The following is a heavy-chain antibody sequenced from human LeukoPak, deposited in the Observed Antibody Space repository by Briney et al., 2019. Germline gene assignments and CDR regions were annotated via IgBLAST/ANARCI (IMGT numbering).Heavy chain of an antibody. CDR3: ARDPSNYLRYFDY. D-gene: IGHD5-24*01. CDR1: GYTFTSYY. V-gene: IGHV1-46*01. CDR2: INPSGGST. Sequence: ASVKVSCKASGYTFTSYYMHWARQAPGQGLEGMGIINPSGGSTSYAQKFRGRVTMTRDTSTSTVYMELSSLRSEDTAVYYCARDPSNYLRYFDYWGQGTLVTVSS. J-gene: IGHJ4*02.